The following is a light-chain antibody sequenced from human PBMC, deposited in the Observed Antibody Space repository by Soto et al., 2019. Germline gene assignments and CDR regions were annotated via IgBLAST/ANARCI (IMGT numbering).Light chain of an antibody. V-gene: IGKV1-9*01. CDR2: AAS. CDR1: RDISSY. CDR3: QQVNSFPLT. J-gene: IGKJ4*01. Sequence: DIQLTQSPSFLSASVGDRVTITCRASRDISSYLAWYQQKPGKAPKVLIYAASTLQSGVPSRFSGSGSGTEFTLTISSLQPEDVATYYCQQVNSFPLTFGGGSEVEIK.